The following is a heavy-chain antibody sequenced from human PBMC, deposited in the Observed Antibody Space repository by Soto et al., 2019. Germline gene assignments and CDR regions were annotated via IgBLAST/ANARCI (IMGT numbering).Heavy chain of an antibody. CDR1: GFTFSSYA. D-gene: IGHD5-18*01. CDR2: ISYDGSNK. J-gene: IGHJ4*02. CDR3: ARDLGYSYGSFHGGTDY. V-gene: IGHV3-30-3*01. Sequence: QVQLVESGGGVVQPGRSLRLSCAASGFTFSSYAMHWVRQAPGKGLEWVAVISYDGSNKYYADSVKGRFTISRDNSKNTLYLQMNSLRAEDTAVYYCARDLGYSYGSFHGGTDYWGQGTLVTVSS.